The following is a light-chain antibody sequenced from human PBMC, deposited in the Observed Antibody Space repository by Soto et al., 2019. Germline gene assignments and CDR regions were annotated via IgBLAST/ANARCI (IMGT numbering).Light chain of an antibody. J-gene: IGKJ5*01. CDR1: QSVSSN. CDR2: GAS. CDR3: QQYNNWPLGIT. V-gene: IGKV3-15*01. Sequence: EIVMTQSPATLSVSPGERATLSCRASQSVSSNLAWYQQKPGQAPRLLIYGASTRATGIPARFSGSGSGTEFTLTISSLQSEDFAVYDCQQYNNWPLGITFGQGTRLEIK.